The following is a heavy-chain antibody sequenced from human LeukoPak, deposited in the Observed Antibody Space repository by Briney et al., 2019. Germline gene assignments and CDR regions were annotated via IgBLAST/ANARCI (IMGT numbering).Heavy chain of an antibody. CDR2: ISGSGGST. Sequence: GGSLRLSCAASGFTFSSYSMSWVRQAPGKGLEWVSAISGSGGSTYYADSVKGRFTISRDNSKNTLYLQMNSLRAEDTAVYYCAKDSFLRGTPWSWGQGILVTVSS. J-gene: IGHJ5*02. V-gene: IGHV3-23*01. D-gene: IGHD3-10*01. CDR1: GFTFSSYS. CDR3: AKDSFLRGTPWS.